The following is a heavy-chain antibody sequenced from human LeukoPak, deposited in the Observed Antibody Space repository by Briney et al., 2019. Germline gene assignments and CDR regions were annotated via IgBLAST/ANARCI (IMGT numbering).Heavy chain of an antibody. CDR1: GFTFSSCW. CDR2: IKPDGSNE. D-gene: IGHD6-13*01. CDR3: ARANNSSWNF. Sequence: GGSLRLSCAASGFTFSSCWMSWVRQAPGKGLEWVANIKPDGSNEYYMHSVKGRSTISRDNAKNSLYLQMNGLRAEDTAVYYCARANNSSWNFWGQGTLVTVAS. V-gene: IGHV3-7*01. J-gene: IGHJ4*02.